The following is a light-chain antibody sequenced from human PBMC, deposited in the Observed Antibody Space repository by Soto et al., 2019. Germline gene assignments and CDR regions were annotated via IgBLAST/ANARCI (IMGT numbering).Light chain of an antibody. J-gene: IGKJ1*01. CDR3: MQATHFPRT. Sequence: DVVLTQTPLSSPVILGQPASISCRSSQSIVHSNGDTYLSWLQQRPGQPPRPLIYKISNRFSGVPDRFIGSGTGTDFTLTISRVEAEDVGLYYCMQATHFPRTFGQGTKVEIK. V-gene: IGKV2-24*01. CDR1: QSIVHSNGDTY. CDR2: KIS.